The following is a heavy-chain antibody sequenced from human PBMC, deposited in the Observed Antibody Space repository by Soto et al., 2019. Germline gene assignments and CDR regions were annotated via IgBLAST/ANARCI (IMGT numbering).Heavy chain of an antibody. CDR3: ARSELELRI. J-gene: IGHJ4*02. CDR1: GVSIRSYY. D-gene: IGHD1-7*01. Sequence: SETLSLTCPVSGVSIRSYYWSWIRQPPGKGLEWIGYIYYSGSTYYNPSLKSRVTLSVDTSKNQFSLKLSSVTAADTAVYYCARSELELRIWGQGTLVTVSS. CDR2: IYYSGST. V-gene: IGHV4-59*08.